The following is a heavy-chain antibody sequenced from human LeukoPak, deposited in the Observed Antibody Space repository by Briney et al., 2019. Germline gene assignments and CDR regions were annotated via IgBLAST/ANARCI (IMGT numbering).Heavy chain of an antibody. CDR3: ARLNYYDSSGRDY. J-gene: IGHJ4*02. CDR1: GGSISSSSYY. Sequence: SETLSLTCTVSGGSISSSSYYWGWIRQPPGKGLEWIGSIYYSGSTYYNPSLKSRVTISVGTSKNQFSLKLSSVTAADTAVYYCARLNYYDSSGRDYWGQGTLVTVSS. CDR2: IYYSGST. V-gene: IGHV4-39*07. D-gene: IGHD3-22*01.